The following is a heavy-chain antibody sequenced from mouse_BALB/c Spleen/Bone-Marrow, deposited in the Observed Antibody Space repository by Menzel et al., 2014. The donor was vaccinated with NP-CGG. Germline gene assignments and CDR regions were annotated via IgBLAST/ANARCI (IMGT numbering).Heavy chain of an antibody. CDR1: GFTFSGFG. V-gene: IGHV5-17*02. CDR3: ARSLITTATYYFDY. CDR2: ISSGSSTI. D-gene: IGHD1-2*01. J-gene: IGHJ2*01. Sequence: EVMLVESGGGLVQPGGSRKLSCAASGFTFSGFGMHWVRQAPEKGLEWVAYISSGSSTIYYADTVKGRFTISRDNPKNTLFLQMTGLRSEDTAMYYCARSLITTATYYFDYWGQGSTLTVSS.